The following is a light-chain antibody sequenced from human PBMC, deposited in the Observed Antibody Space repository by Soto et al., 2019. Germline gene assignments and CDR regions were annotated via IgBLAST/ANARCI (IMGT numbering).Light chain of an antibody. V-gene: IGLV2-8*01. CDR1: SSFVGGYNY. J-gene: IGLJ3*02. CDR3: MCYAGGNNWV. Sequence: QSVLTQPPSASGSPGQSVTISCTGTSSFVGGYNYVSWYQQHPGKAPKLMIYEVSKRPSGVPDRFSGSKSGNTASLTVSGLQAEDEADYYCMCYAGGNNWVFGGGT. CDR2: EVS.